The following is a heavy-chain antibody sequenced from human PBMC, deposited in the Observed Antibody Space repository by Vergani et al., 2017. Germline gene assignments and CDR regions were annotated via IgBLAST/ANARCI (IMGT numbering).Heavy chain of an antibody. Sequence: QVQLVQSGAEVKKPGASVKVSCKASGYTFTSYGISWVRQAPGQGLEWMGGIIPIFGTANYAQKFQGRVTITADKSTSTAYMELSSLRSEDPAVYYCATAAGTLGYYYYYMDVWGKGTTVTVSS. V-gene: IGHV1-69*06. CDR2: IIPIFGTA. CDR3: ATAAGTLGYYYYYMDV. D-gene: IGHD6-13*01. CDR1: GYTFTSYG. J-gene: IGHJ6*03.